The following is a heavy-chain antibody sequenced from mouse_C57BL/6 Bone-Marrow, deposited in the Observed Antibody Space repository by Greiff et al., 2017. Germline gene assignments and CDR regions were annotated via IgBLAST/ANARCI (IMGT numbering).Heavy chain of an antibody. CDR2: INPSSGYT. D-gene: IGHD1-1*01. CDR1: GYTFTSYW. Sequence: QVQLQQSGAELAKPGASVKLSCKASGYTFTSYWMHWVKQRPGQGLEWIGYINPSSGYTKYNQKFKDKATLTADKASSAAYMQLSSLTYEDSAVYYCARGYYGSSYAWFAYWGQGTLVTVSA. J-gene: IGHJ3*01. CDR3: ARGYYGSSYAWFAY. V-gene: IGHV1-7*01.